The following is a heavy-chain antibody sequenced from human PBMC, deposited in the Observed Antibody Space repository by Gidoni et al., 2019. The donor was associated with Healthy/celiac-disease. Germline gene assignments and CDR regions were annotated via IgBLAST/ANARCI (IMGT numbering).Heavy chain of an antibody. D-gene: IGHD3-16*01. CDR3: AKASGGERGYYFDY. CDR1: GFTFDDYA. J-gene: IGHJ4*02. Sequence: EVQLVESGGGLVQPGRSLRLSCAASGFTFDDYAMHWVRQAPGKGLEWVSGISWNSGSIGYADSVNGRFTISRDNAKNSLYLQMNSLRAEDTALYYCAKASGGERGYYFDYWGQGTLVTVSS. CDR2: ISWNSGSI. V-gene: IGHV3-9*01.